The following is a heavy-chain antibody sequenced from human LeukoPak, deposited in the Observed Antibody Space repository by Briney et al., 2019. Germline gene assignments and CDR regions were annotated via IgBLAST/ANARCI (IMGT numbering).Heavy chain of an antibody. V-gene: IGHV4-34*01. Sequence: PSETLSLTCAVYGDSFSGYYWSWIRQPPGKGLEWIAEINHRGSTHYNPSLKSRVNISVDTSKNQFSLKLSSVTAADTAVYYCARRGMVWRPTRGDYYFDYWGQGTLVTVSS. CDR2: INHRGST. CDR1: GDSFSGYY. D-gene: IGHD2-8*01. J-gene: IGHJ4*02. CDR3: ARRGMVWRPTRGDYYFDY.